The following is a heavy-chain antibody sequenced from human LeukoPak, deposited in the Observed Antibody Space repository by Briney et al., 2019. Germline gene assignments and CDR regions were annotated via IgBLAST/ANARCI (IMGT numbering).Heavy chain of an antibody. CDR3: ARNPYGNYYDSSGYSDY. V-gene: IGHV3-53*01. Sequence: GGSLRLSCAASGFTVSSNYMSWVRQAPGKGLERVSVIYSGGSTYYADSVKGRFTISRDNSKNTLYLQMNSLRAEDTAVYYCARNPYGNYYDSSGYSDYWGQGTLVTVSS. CDR2: IYSGGST. D-gene: IGHD3-22*01. J-gene: IGHJ4*02. CDR1: GFTVSSNY.